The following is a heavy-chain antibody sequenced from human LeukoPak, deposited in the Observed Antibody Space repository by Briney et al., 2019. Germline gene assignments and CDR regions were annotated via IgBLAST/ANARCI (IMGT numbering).Heavy chain of an antibody. Sequence: ASVKVSCKASGYTFTAYYIHWVRQAPGQGLEWMGWTNPNSGGTNYAQKFQGRVTMTRDTSISTAYMELSRLRSDDTAVYYCARGSYSSGWYYYYYYMDVWGKGTTVTVSS. CDR3: ARGSYSSGWYYYYYYMDV. CDR1: GYTFTAYY. J-gene: IGHJ6*03. D-gene: IGHD6-19*01. CDR2: TNPNSGGT. V-gene: IGHV1-2*02.